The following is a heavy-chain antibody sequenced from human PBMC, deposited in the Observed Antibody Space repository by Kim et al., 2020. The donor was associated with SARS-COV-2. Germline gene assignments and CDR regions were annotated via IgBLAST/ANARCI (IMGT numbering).Heavy chain of an antibody. D-gene: IGHD6-13*01. CDR3: ARDRGDDYSSSWLDY. J-gene: IGHJ4*02. V-gene: IGHV3-7*01. CDR1: GFTFSTYW. Sequence: GGSLRLSCAASGFTFSTYWMSWVRQAPGKGLEWVANIKEDGSEKYYVDSVKGRFTISRDNAKNSLYLQMNSLRADDTAVYYCARDRGDDYSSSWLDYWGQGTLVTVSS. CDR2: IKEDGSEK.